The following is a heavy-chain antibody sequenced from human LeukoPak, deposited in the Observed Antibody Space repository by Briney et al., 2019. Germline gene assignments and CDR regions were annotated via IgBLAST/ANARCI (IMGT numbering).Heavy chain of an antibody. D-gene: IGHD3-9*01. CDR1: GFTFSSYG. V-gene: IGHV3-33*01. CDR3: AREDSDWLHYYYYYYMDV. Sequence: PGRSLRLSCAASGFTFSSYGMHWVRQAPGKGLEWVAVIWYDGSSKYYADSVKGRFTISRDNSKNTLYLQMNSLRAEDTAVYYCAREDSDWLHYYYYYYMDVWGKGTTVTVSS. J-gene: IGHJ6*03. CDR2: IWYDGSSK.